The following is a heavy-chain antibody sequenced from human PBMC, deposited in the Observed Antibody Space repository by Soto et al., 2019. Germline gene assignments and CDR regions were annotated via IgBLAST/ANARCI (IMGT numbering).Heavy chain of an antibody. CDR1: GFTFSSYW. CDR2: IKQDGSEK. Sequence: GGSLRLSCAASGFTFSSYWMSWVRQAPGKGLEWVANIKQDGSEKYYVDSVKGRFTISRDNAKNSLYLQMNSLRAEDTAVYYCARDVSSDSGYDQPGHYWGQGTLVTVSS. D-gene: IGHD5-12*01. V-gene: IGHV3-7*01. CDR3: ARDVSSDSGYDQPGHY. J-gene: IGHJ4*02.